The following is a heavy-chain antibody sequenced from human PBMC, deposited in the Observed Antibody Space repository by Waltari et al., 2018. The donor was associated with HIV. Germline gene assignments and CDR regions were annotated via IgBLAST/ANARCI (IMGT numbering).Heavy chain of an antibody. D-gene: IGHD6-6*01. CDR3: ARSEYSSPWNY. CDR2: IDLDDDK. J-gene: IGHJ4*02. CDR1: GFSLSTSGMC. V-gene: IGHV2-70*15. Sequence: QVTLRESGPALVKPTQTLTLTCPFSGFSLSTSGMCVSWIRQPQGKALEWLARIDLDDDKYYSTALKTRLTISKDTSKNQVVLTMTNMDPVDTATYYCARSEYSSPWNYWGQGTLVTVSS.